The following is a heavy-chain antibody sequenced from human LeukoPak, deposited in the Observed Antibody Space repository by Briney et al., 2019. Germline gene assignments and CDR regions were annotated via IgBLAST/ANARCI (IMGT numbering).Heavy chain of an antibody. CDR3: ARGPTTVTKGLDI. V-gene: IGHV4-59*11. CDR2: ISYIGST. D-gene: IGHD4-17*01. Sequence: PSETLSLTCTVSGVSISSHYWSWIRQPPGKGLEWIGYISYIGSTNYNPSLKSRVTISVDTSKNQCSLKLSSVTAEDGAVYFCARGPTTVTKGLDIWGQGTMVTVSS. CDR1: GVSISSHY. J-gene: IGHJ3*02.